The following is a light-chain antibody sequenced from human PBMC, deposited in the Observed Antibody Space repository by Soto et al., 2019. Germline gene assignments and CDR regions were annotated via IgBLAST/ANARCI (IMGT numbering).Light chain of an antibody. CDR3: QQYGSSPPMYT. V-gene: IGKV3-20*01. CDR1: QSVSSSY. J-gene: IGKJ2*01. Sequence: EIVLTQSPGTLSLSPGERATLSCRASQSVSSSYLAWYQQKPGQAPRLLIYGASSRATGIPDRFSGGGSGTDFTLTISRLEPEDFAVYYCQQYGSSPPMYTLGQGTKLEIK. CDR2: GAS.